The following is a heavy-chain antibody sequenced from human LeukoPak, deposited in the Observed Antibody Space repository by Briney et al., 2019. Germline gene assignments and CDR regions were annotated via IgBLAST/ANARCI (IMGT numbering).Heavy chain of an antibody. CDR3: ARDTGTPLGPGYMDV. V-gene: IGHV4-31*03. Sequence: PSETLSLTCTVSGGSISSGGYYWSWIRQHPGKGLEWIGYIYYSGSTYYNPSLKSRVTISVDTSKNQFSLKLSSVTAADTAVYYCARDTGTPLGPGYMDVWGKGTTVTVSS. CDR1: GGSISSGGYY. J-gene: IGHJ6*03. D-gene: IGHD3-16*01. CDR2: IYYSGST.